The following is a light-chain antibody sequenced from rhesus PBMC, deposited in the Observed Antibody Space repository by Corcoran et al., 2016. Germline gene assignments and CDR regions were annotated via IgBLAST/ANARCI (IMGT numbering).Light chain of an antibody. CDR2: KAS. CDR1: QGISSG. V-gene: IGKV1-22*01. CDR3: LQYSRNPYS. Sequence: DIQMTQSPSSLSASVGDKVTITCRASQGISSGLAWYQQKPEKAPKLLIYKASSLQSGVPSRFSGGGSGTVFTLTISSLQPEDFATSYCLQYSRNPYSFGQGTKVEIK. J-gene: IGKJ2*01.